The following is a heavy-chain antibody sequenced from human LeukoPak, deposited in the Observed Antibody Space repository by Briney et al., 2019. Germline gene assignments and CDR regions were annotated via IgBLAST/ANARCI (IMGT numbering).Heavy chain of an antibody. Sequence: GGSLRLSCAASGFTFSSYSMNWVRQAPGKGLEWVSSISSSSYIYYADSVKGRFTISRDNAKNSLYLQMNSLRAEDTAVYYCASYDFWSGFGQDNWGQGTLVTVSS. J-gene: IGHJ4*02. D-gene: IGHD3-3*01. CDR2: ISSSSYI. CDR3: ASYDFWSGFGQDN. V-gene: IGHV3-21*01. CDR1: GFTFSSYS.